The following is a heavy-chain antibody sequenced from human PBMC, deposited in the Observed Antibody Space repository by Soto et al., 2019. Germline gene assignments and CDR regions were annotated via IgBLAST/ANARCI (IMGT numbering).Heavy chain of an antibody. D-gene: IGHD6-13*01. CDR3: ARIPHRSSWEVFDY. CDR1: GFSLSIAGMG. V-gene: IGHV2-26*01. CDR2: IFSNDEK. Sequence: QVTLKESGPVLLKPTETLTLTCTVSGFSLSIAGMGVSWFRQPPGQSLEWLAHIFSNDEKSYNTSLKIRLTISKDSSRGQVVLTITNMDPLDTATYYCARIPHRSSWEVFDYWGQGTLVTVSS. J-gene: IGHJ4*02.